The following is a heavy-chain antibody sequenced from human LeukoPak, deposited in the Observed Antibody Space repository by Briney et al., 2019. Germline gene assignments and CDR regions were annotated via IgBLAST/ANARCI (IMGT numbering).Heavy chain of an antibody. Sequence: SETLSLTCAVYGGSFSGYYWSWIRQPPGKGLEWIGEINHSGSTNYNPSLKSRVTISVDTSKNQFSLKLSSVTAADTAVDYCARLRCRRDYYYGMDVWGQGTTVTVSS. CDR3: ARLRCRRDYYYGMDV. V-gene: IGHV4-34*01. CDR1: GGSFSGYY. J-gene: IGHJ6*02. CDR2: INHSGST. D-gene: IGHD4-17*01.